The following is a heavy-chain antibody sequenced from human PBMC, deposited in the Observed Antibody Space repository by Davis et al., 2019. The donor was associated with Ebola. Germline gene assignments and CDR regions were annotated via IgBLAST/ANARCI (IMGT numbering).Heavy chain of an antibody. CDR3: AKDIGTTVYYGMDV. J-gene: IGHJ6*04. CDR1: GFTFDDYA. V-gene: IGHV3-9*01. Sequence: GESLKISCVDSGFTFDDYAMHWVRQAPGKGLEWVSGISWSSDRIVYADSVQGRFTISRDNAKNSLYLEMNSLRPDDTALYYCAKDIGTTVYYGMDVWGKGTTVTVSS. CDR2: ISWSSDRI. D-gene: IGHD4-17*01.